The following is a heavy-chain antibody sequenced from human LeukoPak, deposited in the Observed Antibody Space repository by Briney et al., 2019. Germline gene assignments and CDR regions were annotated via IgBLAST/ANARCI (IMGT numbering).Heavy chain of an antibody. CDR3: ARDRGTERWPPPFDI. D-gene: IGHD4-23*01. CDR1: GFTFSSYA. Sequence: PGGSLRLSCAASGFTFSSYAMHWVRQAPGKGLEWVAVISYDGSNKYYADSVKGRFTISRDNSKNTLYLQMSSLRAEDTAVYYCARDRGTERWPPPFDIWGQGTMVTVSS. V-gene: IGHV3-30*04. J-gene: IGHJ3*02. CDR2: ISYDGSNK.